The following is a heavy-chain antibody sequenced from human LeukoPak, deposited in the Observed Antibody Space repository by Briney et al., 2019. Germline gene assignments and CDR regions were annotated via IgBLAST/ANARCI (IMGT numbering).Heavy chain of an antibody. CDR2: INHSGST. V-gene: IGHV4-34*01. CDR3: ARGGSPAGYSYGLYYFDY. J-gene: IGHJ4*02. D-gene: IGHD5-18*01. Sequence: SETLSLTCAVYVGSFSRYYWIWLRQPPGKGLEWMGEINHSGSTNYNPSLKSRVTISVDTSKNQFSLKLSSVTAADTAVYYCARGGSPAGYSYGLYYFDYWGQGTLVTVSS. CDR1: VGSFSRYY.